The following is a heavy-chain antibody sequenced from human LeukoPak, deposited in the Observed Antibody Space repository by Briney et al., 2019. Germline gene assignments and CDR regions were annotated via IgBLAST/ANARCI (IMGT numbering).Heavy chain of an antibody. CDR2: INHSGST. V-gene: IGHV4-34*01. D-gene: IGHD5-18*01. Sequence: SETLSLTCAVYGGSFSGYYWSWIRQPPGKGLEWIGEINHSGSTNYNPSLKSRVTISVDTSKNQFSLKLSSVTAADTAAYYCARAGGYIYAFDIWGQGTMVTVSS. CDR1: GGSFSGYY. J-gene: IGHJ3*02. CDR3: ARAGGYIYAFDI.